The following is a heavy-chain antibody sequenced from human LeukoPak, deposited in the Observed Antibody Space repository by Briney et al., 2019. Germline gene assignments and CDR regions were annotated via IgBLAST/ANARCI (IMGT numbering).Heavy chain of an antibody. CDR2: ISYDGSNK. Sequence: GGSLRLSCAASGFTFSSYGMHWVRQAPGKGLEWVAVISYDGSNKYYADSVKGRFTISRDNFKNTLYLQMNTLGAEDTAVYYCARDPGYYDSSGFDYWGQGTLVTVSS. CDR3: ARDPGYYDSSGFDY. D-gene: IGHD3-22*01. J-gene: IGHJ4*02. V-gene: IGHV3-30*03. CDR1: GFTFSSYG.